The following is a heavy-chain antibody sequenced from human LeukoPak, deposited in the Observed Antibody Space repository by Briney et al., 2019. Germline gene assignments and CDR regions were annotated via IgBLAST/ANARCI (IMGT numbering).Heavy chain of an antibody. D-gene: IGHD4-17*01. CDR2: VYYSGNT. J-gene: IGHJ5*01. V-gene: IGHV4-59*08. CDR1: GGSFSGYY. Sequence: SETLSLTCAVYGGSFSGYYWSWLRQPPGKGLEWIGYVYYSGNTNYNPSLKSRVTISLDTSKNQFSLKMTSVTAADTAVYYCARRTPVTPNSFDSWGQGTLVTVSS. CDR3: ARRTPVTPNSFDS.